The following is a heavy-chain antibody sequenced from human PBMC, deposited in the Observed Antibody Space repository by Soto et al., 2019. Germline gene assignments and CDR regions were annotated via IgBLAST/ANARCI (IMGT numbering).Heavy chain of an antibody. Sequence: QERLVQSGAEVRKPGSSVKVSCKVTGGTSTRYAINWVRQAPGQGLEWMGGIVPMFGTSKYAQKFQGRVTITADRSTNIAYMELRSLRSEDTGVYYCNRGSEYDFWSGYLWGQGTLVSVSS. CDR1: GGTSTRYA. CDR2: IVPMFGTS. V-gene: IGHV1-69*06. CDR3: NRGSEYDFWSGYL. J-gene: IGHJ4*02. D-gene: IGHD3-3*01.